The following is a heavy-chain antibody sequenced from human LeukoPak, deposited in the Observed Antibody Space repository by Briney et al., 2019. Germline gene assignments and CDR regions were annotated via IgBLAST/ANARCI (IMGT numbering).Heavy chain of an antibody. V-gene: IGHV4-61*02. CDR2: IYTNGHT. CDR1: GGSIGSGSYY. D-gene: IGHD1-26*01. CDR3: ARVGVGATTVDY. J-gene: IGHJ4*02. Sequence: PSETLSLTCTVSGGSIGSGSYYWSWIRQPAGKGLEWIGRIYTNGHTNYDPSLKSRVTISADTSKNQFSLNLSSVTAADTAVYYCARVGVGATTVDYWGQGTLVTVSS.